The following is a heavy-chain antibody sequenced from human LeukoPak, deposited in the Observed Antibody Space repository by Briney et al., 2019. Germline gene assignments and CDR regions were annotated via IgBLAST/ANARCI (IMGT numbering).Heavy chain of an antibody. D-gene: IGHD3-10*01. CDR3: AKRGHGGSGSYWGGYYYYGMDV. Sequence: GGSLRLSCAASGFSFISYGMHWVRQAPGKGLERVGVISYDGSNKYYADSVKGRFTISRDNSKNTLYLQMNSLRAEDTAVYYCAKRGHGGSGSYWGGYYYYGMDVWGQGTTVTVSS. J-gene: IGHJ6*02. V-gene: IGHV3-30*18. CDR2: ISYDGSNK. CDR1: GFSFISYG.